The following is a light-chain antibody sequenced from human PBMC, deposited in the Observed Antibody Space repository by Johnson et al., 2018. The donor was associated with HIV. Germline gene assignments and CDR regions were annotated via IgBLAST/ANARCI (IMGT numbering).Light chain of an antibody. Sequence: QSVLTQPPSVSAAPGQKVTISCSGSSSNIGNNYVSWYQQLPGTAPKLLIYDNNKRPSGIPDRFSGSKSGTSATLGITGLQNGDEADYYCGTWDSSPGAGHIFGTGTKVTVL. CDR1: SSNIGNNY. CDR2: DNN. CDR3: GTWDSSPGAGHI. V-gene: IGLV1-51*01. J-gene: IGLJ1*01.